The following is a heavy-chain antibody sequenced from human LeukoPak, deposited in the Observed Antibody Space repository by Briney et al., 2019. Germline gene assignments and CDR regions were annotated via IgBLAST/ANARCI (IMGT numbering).Heavy chain of an antibody. D-gene: IGHD6-19*01. V-gene: IGHV4-4*07. Sequence: SETLSLTCTVSGGSISSYYYNWIRQPAGKGLEWIGRIYTSGSTNYNPSLKSRVSMSLDTSKNQFSLKLSSVTAADTAVYYCARDGTGYTSGWYPFDYWGQGTLVTVSS. CDR2: IYTSGST. CDR3: ARDGTGYTSGWYPFDY. J-gene: IGHJ4*02. CDR1: GGSISSYY.